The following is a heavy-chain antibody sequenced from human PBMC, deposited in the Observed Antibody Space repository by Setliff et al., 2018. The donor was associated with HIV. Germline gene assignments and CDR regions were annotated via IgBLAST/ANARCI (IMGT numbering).Heavy chain of an antibody. Sequence: SETLSLTCAVFGDSVHSRSYYWGWIRQPPGKGLEWIGSMYYKGNTYYKPSLRSRISISSDTSRNLVSLRLRSVTAADTAVYYCARVGSWHYGGRVLDFWGQGTLVTVSS. CDR2: MYYKGNT. J-gene: IGHJ4*02. CDR1: GDSVHSRSYY. V-gene: IGHV4-39*07. CDR3: ARVGSWHYGGRVLDF. D-gene: IGHD3-10*01.